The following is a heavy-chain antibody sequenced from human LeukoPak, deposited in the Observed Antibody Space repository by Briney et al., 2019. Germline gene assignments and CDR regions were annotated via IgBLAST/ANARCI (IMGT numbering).Heavy chain of an antibody. D-gene: IGHD6-19*01. CDR2: ISGSGGST. V-gene: IGHV3-23*01. Sequence: PGGSLRLSCAASGFTFSSYAMSWVRQAPGKGLEWVSAISGSGGSTYYADSVKGRFTISRGNSMNTLYLQMNSLRAEDTAVYYCAKPRQQWLGPFDYWGQGTLVTVSS. J-gene: IGHJ4*02. CDR1: GFTFSSYA. CDR3: AKPRQQWLGPFDY.